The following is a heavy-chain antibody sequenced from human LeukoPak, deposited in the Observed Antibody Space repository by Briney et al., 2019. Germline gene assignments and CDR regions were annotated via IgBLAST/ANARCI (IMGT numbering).Heavy chain of an antibody. Sequence: ASVKVSCKASGYTFSTYGFSWVRQAPGQGLEWMGWIRAYNGNTNYAQRLQGRVTMTTDTSTSTAYMELRSLRSDDTAVYYCARGLKIDTADYWGQGTLVTVSS. V-gene: IGHV1-18*01. CDR2: IRAYNGNT. J-gene: IGHJ4*02. CDR3: ARGLKIDTADY. CDR1: GYTFSTYG. D-gene: IGHD3-9*01.